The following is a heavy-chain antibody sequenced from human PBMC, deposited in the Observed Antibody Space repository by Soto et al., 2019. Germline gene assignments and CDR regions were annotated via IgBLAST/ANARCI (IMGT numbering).Heavy chain of an antibody. J-gene: IGHJ5*02. CDR1: GFTFSSYA. Sequence: GGSLRLSCAPSGFTFSSYAMNWVRQAPGKGLEWVAVISYDGTKKYYATSVKGRFTISRDNSKNTLYLQMNSLRAEDTAVYYCASLTIFGVVTLGPSWFDPWGQGTLVTVSS. D-gene: IGHD3-3*01. V-gene: IGHV3-30-3*01. CDR3: ASLTIFGVVTLGPSWFDP. CDR2: ISYDGTKK.